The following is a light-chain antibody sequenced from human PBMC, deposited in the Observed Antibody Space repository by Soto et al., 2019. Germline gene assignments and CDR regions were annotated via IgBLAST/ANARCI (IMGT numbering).Light chain of an antibody. CDR2: PAS. CDR1: QSVSVNS. Sequence: ELVLTQSPGTLSLSPGEKATLSCRASQSVSVNSLAWYQQKGGQAPRLLLYPASTRATGVPDRFSGTGSGTAFDLSISRLGTDDSAVYQFQQYGCSLFTFGPGTKVDI. V-gene: IGKV3-20*01. J-gene: IGKJ3*01. CDR3: QQYGCSLFT.